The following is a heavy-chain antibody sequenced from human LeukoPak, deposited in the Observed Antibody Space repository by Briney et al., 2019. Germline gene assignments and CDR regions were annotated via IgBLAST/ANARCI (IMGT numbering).Heavy chain of an antibody. J-gene: IGHJ4*02. CDR1: GGSISSYY. Sequence: PSETLSLTCTVSGGSISSYYWSWIRQPPGKGLEWIGYNSYSGSTNYNPSLKSRVTISIDTSKNQFSLKLSSVTAADTAVYYCAKNGGSYSFDYWGQGTLVTVSS. CDR3: AKNGGSYSFDY. V-gene: IGHV4-59*01. CDR2: NSYSGST. D-gene: IGHD1-26*01.